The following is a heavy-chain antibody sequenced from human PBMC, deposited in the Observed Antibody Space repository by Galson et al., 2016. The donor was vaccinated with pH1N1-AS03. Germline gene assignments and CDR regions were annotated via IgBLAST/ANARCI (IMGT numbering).Heavy chain of an antibody. Sequence: SLRLSCAASGFSFSTYAMTWVRQAPGKGLEWVSGISGGGGTTYYAESVKGRSAISRDNSKNTLYLIMNSLRAEDTAVYYCAKGDDFWSGYSPNYYYCMDVWGKGTTVTVSS. D-gene: IGHD3-3*01. V-gene: IGHV3-23*01. CDR3: AKGDDFWSGYSPNYYYCMDV. J-gene: IGHJ6*03. CDR1: GFSFSTYA. CDR2: ISGGGGTT.